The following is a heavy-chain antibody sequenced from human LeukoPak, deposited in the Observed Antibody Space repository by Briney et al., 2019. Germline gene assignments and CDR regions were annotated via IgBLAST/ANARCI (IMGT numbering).Heavy chain of an antibody. Sequence: GRSLRLYCAASGFTFDDYAMHWVRQAPGKGLEWVSGISWNSGSIGYADSVKGRFTISRDNAKNSLYLQMNSLRAEDMALYYCASKVSVTSYYYYYYYMDVWGKGTTVTVSS. D-gene: IGHD4-17*01. CDR1: GFTFDDYA. J-gene: IGHJ6*03. CDR3: ASKVSVTSYYYYYYYMDV. CDR2: ISWNSGSI. V-gene: IGHV3-9*03.